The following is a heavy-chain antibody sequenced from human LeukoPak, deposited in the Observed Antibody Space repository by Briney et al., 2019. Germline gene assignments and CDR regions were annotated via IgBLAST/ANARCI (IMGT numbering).Heavy chain of an antibody. CDR2: ISGSGGST. Sequence: GGSLRLSCAASGFTFSSYSMNWVRQAPGKGLEWVSAISGSGGSTYYADSVKGRFTISRDNSKNTLYLQMNSLRAEDTAVYYCAKDSTSYSGSYFDYWGQGTLVTVSS. J-gene: IGHJ4*02. V-gene: IGHV3-23*01. CDR1: GFTFSSYS. CDR3: AKDSTSYSGSYFDY. D-gene: IGHD1-26*01.